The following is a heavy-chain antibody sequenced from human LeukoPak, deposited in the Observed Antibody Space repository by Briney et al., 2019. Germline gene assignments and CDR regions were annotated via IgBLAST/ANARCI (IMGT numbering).Heavy chain of an antibody. V-gene: IGHV3-23*01. J-gene: IGHJ4*02. Sequence: GGSLRLSCAASGFTFSSCAMSWVRQAPGKGLEWVSAISGSGGSTYYADSVKGRFTISRDNAKDSLYLQMNSLRAEDTAVYYCARVRSGYSHENYFDYWGQGTLVTVSS. D-gene: IGHD5-18*01. CDR3: ARVRSGYSHENYFDY. CDR2: ISGSGGST. CDR1: GFTFSSCA.